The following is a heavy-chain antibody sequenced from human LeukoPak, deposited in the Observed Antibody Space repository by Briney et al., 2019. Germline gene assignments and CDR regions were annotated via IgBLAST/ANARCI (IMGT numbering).Heavy chain of an antibody. CDR1: GGSISSSSYY. J-gene: IGHJ4*02. Sequence: SETLSLTCTVSGGSISSSSYYWGWIRQPPGKGLEWIGSIYYSGSTYYNPSLKSRVTISVDTSKNQFSLKLSSVTAADTAVYYCARHSSVWYYSDYWGQGTLVTVSS. CDR3: ARHSSVWYYSDY. V-gene: IGHV4-39*01. D-gene: IGHD6-19*01. CDR2: IYYSGST.